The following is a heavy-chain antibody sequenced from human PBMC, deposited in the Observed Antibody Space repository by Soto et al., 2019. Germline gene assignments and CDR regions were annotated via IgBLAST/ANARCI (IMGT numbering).Heavy chain of an antibody. D-gene: IGHD2-15*01. Sequence: QVQLVQSGAEVKTPGSSVKVSCKASGGTFNTYTISWVRQAPGQGLEWVGRIVPILNGANYAPKYEGRVTIRADTATSAAYMELSTLRTDATPVYYCAGGNPRPDVWGQGTAVIV. V-gene: IGHV1-69*02. CDR3: AGGNPRPDV. CDR2: IVPILNGA. J-gene: IGHJ6*02. CDR1: GGTFNTYT.